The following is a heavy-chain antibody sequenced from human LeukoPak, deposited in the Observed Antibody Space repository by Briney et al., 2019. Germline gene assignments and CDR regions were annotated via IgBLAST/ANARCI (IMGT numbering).Heavy chain of an antibody. CDR1: GFTFSSYA. Sequence: GGSLRLSCAASGFTFSSYAMSWVRQAPGKGLEWVSAISGSGDSTYYADSVKGRFTISRDNSKNTLYLQMNSLRAEDTAVYYCAKDCCSSKTFDPWGQGTLVTVSS. CDR3: AKDCCSSKTFDP. CDR2: ISGSGDST. V-gene: IGHV3-23*01. D-gene: IGHD2-21*01. J-gene: IGHJ5*02.